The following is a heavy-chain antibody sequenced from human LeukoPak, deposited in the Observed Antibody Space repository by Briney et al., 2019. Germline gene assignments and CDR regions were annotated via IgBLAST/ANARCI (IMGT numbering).Heavy chain of an antibody. Sequence: SETLSLTCTVSGGSISSYYWSCIRQPAGKGLECIGRIYTSGSTNYNPSLKSRVTMSVDTSKNQFSLKLSSVTAADTAVYYCARVGGDFWSGYYKYYFDYWGQGTLVTVSS. CDR3: ARVGGDFWSGYYKYYFDY. J-gene: IGHJ4*02. D-gene: IGHD3-3*01. CDR1: GGSISSYY. CDR2: IYTSGST. V-gene: IGHV4-4*07.